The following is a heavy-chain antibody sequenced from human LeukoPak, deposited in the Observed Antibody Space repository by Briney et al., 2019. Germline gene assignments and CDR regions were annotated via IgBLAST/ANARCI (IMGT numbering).Heavy chain of an antibody. V-gene: IGHV1-2*02. CDR1: GYTFTGYY. J-gene: IGHJ4*02. CDR2: INRNSGDT. D-gene: IGHD2-15*01. Sequence: ASVNVSCKASGYTFTGYYMHWVRQAPGQGLEWMGWINRNSGDTIYAQKFQGRVTMTRDTSISTAYMELSSLRSEDTAVYYCARADLSSGGSGRGVYYFDYWGQGTLVTVSS. CDR3: ARADLSSGGSGRGVYYFDY.